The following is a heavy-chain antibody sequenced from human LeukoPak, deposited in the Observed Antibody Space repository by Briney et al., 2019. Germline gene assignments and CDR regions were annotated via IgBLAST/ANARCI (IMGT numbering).Heavy chain of an antibody. CDR1: GFTFTSYG. Sequence: GASVKVSCKTSGFTFTSYGFTGGRQAPGQGFEWMGWISAYNGNTNYAQKLQGRVTMTTDTSTSTVYMELRSLRSDDTAVYYCARGGSSTYIDYWGRGTLVTVSS. CDR2: ISAYNGNT. D-gene: IGHD2-2*01. J-gene: IGHJ4*02. V-gene: IGHV1-18*01. CDR3: ARGGSSTYIDY.